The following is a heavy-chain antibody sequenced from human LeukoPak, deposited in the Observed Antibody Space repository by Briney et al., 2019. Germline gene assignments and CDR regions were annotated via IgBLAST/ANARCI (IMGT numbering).Heavy chain of an antibody. V-gene: IGHV4-34*01. D-gene: IGHD3-16*02. J-gene: IGHJ4*02. CDR3: ARGGGVWGSYRRRFDY. CDR1: AGSFSGYY. Sequence: SETLSFTGSGYAGSFSGYYWSWIRQPPGKGLEWIGEINHSGRTNYNTSLKSRVTISVDTSKNQFSLKLSSVTAADTAVYYCARGGGVWGSYRRRFDYWGQGTLVTVSS. CDR2: INHSGRT.